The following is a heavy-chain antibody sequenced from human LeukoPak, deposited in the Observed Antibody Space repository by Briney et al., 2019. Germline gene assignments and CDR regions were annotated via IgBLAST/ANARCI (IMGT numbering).Heavy chain of an antibody. J-gene: IGHJ5*02. CDR2: ISGSANSI. CDR3: AKDRDYGGINRFDP. Sequence: PGGSLRPSCAASGFTFSSYAMSWVRQAPGKGLEWVSAISGSANSIYYADSVKGRFTISRDNSKNTLYLRMNSLRAEDTAVYYCAKDRDYGGINRFDPWGQGTLVTVSS. CDR1: GFTFSSYA. D-gene: IGHD4-23*01. V-gene: IGHV3-23*01.